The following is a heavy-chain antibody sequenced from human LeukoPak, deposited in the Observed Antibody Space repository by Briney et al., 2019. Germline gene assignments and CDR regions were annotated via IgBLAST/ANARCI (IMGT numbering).Heavy chain of an antibody. V-gene: IGHV4-59*08. Sequence: SETLSLTCTVSGGSISSYYWSWIRQPPGKGLEWIGYIYYSGSTNYNPSLKSRVTISVDMSKNQFSLKLSSVTAADTAVYYCARLAPGYYFGSGPVWGQGTTVTVSS. CDR1: GGSISSYY. J-gene: IGHJ6*02. CDR2: IYYSGST. CDR3: ARLAPGYYFGSGPV. D-gene: IGHD3-10*01.